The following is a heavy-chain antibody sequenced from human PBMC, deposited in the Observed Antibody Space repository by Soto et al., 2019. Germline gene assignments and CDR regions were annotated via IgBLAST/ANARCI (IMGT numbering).Heavy chain of an antibody. Sequence: QVQLVESGGGLVKPGGSLRLSCAASGFTFSDYYMSWIRQAPGKGLEWVSYISSSGSTIYYADSVKGRFTISRDNAKNSLYLQMNSLRAGATAVYYCASKPYSSSWSDYWGQGTLVTVSS. CDR2: ISSSGSTI. CDR3: ASKPYSSSWSDY. CDR1: GFTFSDYY. D-gene: IGHD6-13*01. J-gene: IGHJ4*02. V-gene: IGHV3-11*01.